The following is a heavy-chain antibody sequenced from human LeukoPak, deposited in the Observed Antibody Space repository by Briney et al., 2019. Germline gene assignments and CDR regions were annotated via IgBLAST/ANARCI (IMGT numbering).Heavy chain of an antibody. CDR1: GGTFSSYA. J-gene: IGHJ5*02. CDR2: IIPIFGTA. D-gene: IGHD2-21*01. Sequence: SVKVSCKASGGTFSSYAISWVRQAPGQGLEWMGEIIPIFGTANYAQKFQGRVTITTDESTSTAYMELSSLRSEDTAVYYCARDNSPRFHWFDPWGQGTLVTVSS. CDR3: ARDNSPRFHWFDP. V-gene: IGHV1-69*05.